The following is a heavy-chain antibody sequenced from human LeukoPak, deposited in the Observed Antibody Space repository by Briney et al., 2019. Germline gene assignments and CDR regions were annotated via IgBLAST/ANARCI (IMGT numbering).Heavy chain of an antibody. D-gene: IGHD3-10*02. V-gene: IGHV3-66*01. CDR1: GFTFSSYA. CDR3: AKDLGFLFGESYYYYYCMDV. J-gene: IGHJ6*03. CDR2: IFTNGNT. Sequence: GGSLRLSCAASGFTFSSYAMSWVRQAPGKGLEWVSVIFTNGNTKYADSVKGRFTISRDNSKNMLYLKMNSLRAEDTAVYYCAKDLGFLFGESYYYYYCMDVWGKGTTVTISS.